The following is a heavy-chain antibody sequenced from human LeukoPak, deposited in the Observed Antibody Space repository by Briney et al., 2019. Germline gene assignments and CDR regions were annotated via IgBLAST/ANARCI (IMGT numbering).Heavy chain of an antibody. J-gene: IGHJ2*01. Sequence: GGSLRLSCAASGFTFSNYGMHWVRQTPGKGLEWVTVIAHDGSVQYYTDSVKGRFTISRDDSKNTLYLQMNSLRAEGTAIYYCAKEKVPISMPAWYFDLWGRGTLVTVSS. CDR3: AKEKVPISMPAWYFDL. D-gene: IGHD2/OR15-2a*01. CDR2: IAHDGSVQ. CDR1: GFTFSNYG. V-gene: IGHV3-30*18.